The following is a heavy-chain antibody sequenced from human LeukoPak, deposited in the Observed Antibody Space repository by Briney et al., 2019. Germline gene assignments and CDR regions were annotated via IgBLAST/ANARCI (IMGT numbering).Heavy chain of an antibody. Sequence: PSETLSLTCTVSGGSISSYYWSWIRQPPGKGLEWIAYIYYSGSTNYNPSLKSRVTISVDTSKNQFSLKLSSVTAADTAVYYCARVVVVVIGTSYYYYMDVWGKGTTVTVSS. CDR2: IYYSGST. CDR3: ARVVVVVIGTSYYYYMDV. V-gene: IGHV4-59*12. CDR1: GGSISSYY. J-gene: IGHJ6*03. D-gene: IGHD3-22*01.